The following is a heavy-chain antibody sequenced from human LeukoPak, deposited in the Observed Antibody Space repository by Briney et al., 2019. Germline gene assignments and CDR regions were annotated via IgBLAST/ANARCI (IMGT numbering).Heavy chain of an antibody. Sequence: ASVKVSCKVSGYTLTELSMHWVRQAPGEGVEWMGGFDPEDGETIYAQKFQGRVTMTEDTSTDTAYMELSSLRSEDTAVYYCATVGSVVGATTFDWFDPWGQGTLVTVSS. CDR3: ATVGSVVGATTFDWFDP. V-gene: IGHV1-24*01. CDR1: GYTLTELS. D-gene: IGHD1-26*01. J-gene: IGHJ5*02. CDR2: FDPEDGET.